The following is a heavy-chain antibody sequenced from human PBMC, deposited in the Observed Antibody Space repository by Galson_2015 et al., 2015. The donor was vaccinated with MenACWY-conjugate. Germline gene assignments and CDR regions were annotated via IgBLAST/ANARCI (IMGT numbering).Heavy chain of an antibody. J-gene: IGHJ4*02. CDR2: INPGWSST. CDR3: AKTRGASFYFDS. CDR1: GFIFNTYW. V-gene: IGHV3-74*01. D-gene: IGHD1-26*01. Sequence: SLRLSCAASGFIFNTYWMHWVRQAPGKGLVWVSRINPGWSSTTYADSVKDRFTISRDNAKNTLHLQMNSLRPEDTAVFYCAKTRGASFYFDSWGQGTLVTVSS.